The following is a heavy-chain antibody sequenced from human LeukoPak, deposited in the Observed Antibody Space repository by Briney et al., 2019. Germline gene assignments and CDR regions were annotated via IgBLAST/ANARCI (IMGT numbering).Heavy chain of an antibody. CDR3: AKSGDGEDFFDY. V-gene: IGHV3-23*01. D-gene: IGHD2-21*01. CDR1: GFTFSSYA. J-gene: IGHJ4*02. CDR2: ISGSGGST. Sequence: GGSLRLSCAASGFTFSSYAMSWVRQAPVKGLEWVSAISGSGGSTYYADSVKGRFTISRDNSKNTLYLQMNSLRAEDTAVYYCAKSGDGEDFFDYWGQGTLVTVSS.